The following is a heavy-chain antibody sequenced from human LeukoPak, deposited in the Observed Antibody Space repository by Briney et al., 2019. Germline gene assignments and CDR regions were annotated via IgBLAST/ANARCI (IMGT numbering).Heavy chain of an antibody. CDR2: VDPEDGET. D-gene: IGHD3-22*01. Sequence: ASVKVSCKVCGYTFTDYYMHWVQQAPGKGLEWMGLVDPEDGETIYAEKFQGRVTITADTSTDTAYMELSSLRSEDTAVYHCATGPNYYYDSSGQPQALYMDVWGKGTTVTVSS. CDR1: GYTFTDYY. V-gene: IGHV1-69-2*01. J-gene: IGHJ6*03. CDR3: ATGPNYYYDSSGQPQALYMDV.